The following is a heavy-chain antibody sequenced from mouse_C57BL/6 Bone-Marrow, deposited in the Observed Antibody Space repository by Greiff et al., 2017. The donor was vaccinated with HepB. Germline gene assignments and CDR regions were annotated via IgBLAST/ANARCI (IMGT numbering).Heavy chain of an antibody. V-gene: IGHV1-50*01. J-gene: IGHJ2*01. CDR3: ARRGH. CDR2: IDPSDSYT. Sequence: QVQLQQPGAELVKPGASVKLSCKASGYTFTSYWMQWVKRRPGQGLEWIGEIDPSDSYTNYNQKFKGKATLTVDTSSSTAYMQLSSLTSEDSAVYYCARRGHWGRGTTLTVSS. CDR1: GYTFTSYW.